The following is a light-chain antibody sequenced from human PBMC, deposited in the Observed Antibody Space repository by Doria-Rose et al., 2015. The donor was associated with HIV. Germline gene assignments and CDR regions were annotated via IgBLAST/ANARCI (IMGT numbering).Light chain of an antibody. Sequence: TQSPGTLSLSPGERATLSCRASQSFSSTYLAWYQQKPGQAPSLLIYDGSTRATGIPDRFSASGSGTDFTLTIYRLEPEDFALYYCHQYGTSWTFGQGTKVEI. CDR3: HQYGTSWT. V-gene: IGKV3-20*01. CDR2: DGS. J-gene: IGKJ1*01. CDR1: QSFSSTY.